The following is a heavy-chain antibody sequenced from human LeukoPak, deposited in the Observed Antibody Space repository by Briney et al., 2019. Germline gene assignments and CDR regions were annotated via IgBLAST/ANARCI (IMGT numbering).Heavy chain of an antibody. D-gene: IGHD1-1*01. Sequence: PSETLSLTCTVSGGSISSGGYYWSWIRQHPGKGLEWIGYIHYSGSTSYNPSLQSRVSISLDSSQNQFSLNLHSVTAADTAVYYCARDFTKTASPDAFDFWGQGTLVIVSS. CDR1: GGSISSGGYY. CDR3: ARDFTKTASPDAFDF. V-gene: IGHV4-31*03. J-gene: IGHJ3*01. CDR2: IHYSGST.